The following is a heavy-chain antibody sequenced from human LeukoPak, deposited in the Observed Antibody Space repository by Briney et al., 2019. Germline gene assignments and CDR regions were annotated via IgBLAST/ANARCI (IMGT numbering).Heavy chain of an antibody. CDR2: IYYSGNT. Sequence: PSETLSLTCTVSGGSIRSTTYYWGWIRQPPGKGLEWIGSIYYSGNTYYSPSLMSRVTISVDMSKNQFSLNLSSVTAADTAMYYCARAPHFFDSSGSRYYFDYWGQGALVTVSS. D-gene: IGHD3-22*01. CDR1: GGSIRSTTYY. J-gene: IGHJ4*02. CDR3: ARAPHFFDSSGSRYYFDY. V-gene: IGHV4-39*07.